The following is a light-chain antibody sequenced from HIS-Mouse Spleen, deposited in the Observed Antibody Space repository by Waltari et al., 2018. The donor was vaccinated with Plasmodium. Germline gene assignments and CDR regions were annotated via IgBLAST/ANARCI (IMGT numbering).Light chain of an antibody. CDR1: SSDVGGYNY. Sequence: QSALTQPPSASGSPGPSVTISCTGTSSDVGGYNYVTWYQKHPGKAPKLMIYEVSTRPAGVPDRFSGSKSGNTASLTVSGLQAEDEADYYCSSYAGSNNLVFGGGTKLTVL. CDR2: EVS. CDR3: SSYAGSNNLV. V-gene: IGLV2-8*01. J-gene: IGLJ2*01.